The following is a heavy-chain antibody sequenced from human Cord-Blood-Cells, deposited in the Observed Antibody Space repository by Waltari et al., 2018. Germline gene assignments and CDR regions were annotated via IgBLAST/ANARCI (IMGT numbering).Heavy chain of an antibody. CDR3: ARDRAKQYNWFDP. CDR2: ISSDNGNT. CDR1: GYTFTSYG. Sequence: QVQLVQSGAEVKKPGASVKVSCKASGYTFTSYGISWVRQAPGQGLEWMGWISSDNGNTNEAQKLHGRVTITTDTSTSTAYMELRSRRSDDTAVYYCARDRAKQYNWFDPWGQGTLVTVSS. V-gene: IGHV1-18*04. J-gene: IGHJ5*02. D-gene: IGHD3-10*01.